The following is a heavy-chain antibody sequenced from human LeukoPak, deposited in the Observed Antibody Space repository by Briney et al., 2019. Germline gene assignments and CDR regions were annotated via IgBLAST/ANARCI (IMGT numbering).Heavy chain of an antibody. D-gene: IGHD4-23*01. CDR1: GGTFSSYA. CDR2: IIPIFGTA. J-gene: IGHJ2*01. V-gene: IGHV1-69*05. CDR3: ARRPLRGGNPWWYFDL. Sequence: ASVKVSCKASGGTFSSYAISWVRQAPGQRLEWMGRIIPIFGTANYAQKFQGRVTITTDESTSTAYMELSSLRSEDTAVYYCARRPLRGGNPWWYFDLWGRGTLVTVSS.